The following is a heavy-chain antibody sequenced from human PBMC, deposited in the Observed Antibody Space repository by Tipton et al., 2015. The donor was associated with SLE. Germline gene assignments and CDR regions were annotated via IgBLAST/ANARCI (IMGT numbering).Heavy chain of an antibody. CDR1: GFTFSSYA. V-gene: IGHV3-30*02. Sequence: SLRLSCAASGFTFSSYAMSWVRQAPGKGLEWVAFIRYDGSNKYYADSVKGRFTISRDNSKNTLYLQMNSLRAEDTAVYYCAKGSLEFSSPAGYWGQGTLVTVSS. CDR2: IRYDGSNK. J-gene: IGHJ4*02. CDR3: AKGSLEFSSPAGY. D-gene: IGHD3-3*01.